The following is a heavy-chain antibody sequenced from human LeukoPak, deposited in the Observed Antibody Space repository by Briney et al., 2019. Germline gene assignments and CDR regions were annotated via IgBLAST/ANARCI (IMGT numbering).Heavy chain of an antibody. Sequence: SETLSLTCTVSGGSISSYYWSWIRQPPGKGLEWIGYYYSGSTNYNPSLKSRVTISVDTSKNQFTLNLSSVTAADTAVYYCARRGPGNWYFDLWGRGTLVTVSS. V-gene: IGHV4-59*08. CDR3: ARRGPGNWYFDL. CDR1: GGSISSYY. J-gene: IGHJ2*01. CDR2: YYSGST.